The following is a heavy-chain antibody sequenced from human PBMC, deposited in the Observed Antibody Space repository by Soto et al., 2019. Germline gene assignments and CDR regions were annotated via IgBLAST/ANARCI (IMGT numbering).Heavy chain of an antibody. CDR1: GGSFKSGSYS. CDR2: VYHTGRT. CDR3: ARDFAYFDS. Sequence: PSETLSLKCTVSGGSFKSGSYSWSWIRKPPGKGLEWIGYVYHTGRTSYNPSLKSRVSISMDTSKNQFSLNLDSVTAADTAVYFCARDFAYFDSWGHWTLVTVSS. D-gene: IGHD3-3*01. J-gene: IGHJ4*03. V-gene: IGHV4-61*01.